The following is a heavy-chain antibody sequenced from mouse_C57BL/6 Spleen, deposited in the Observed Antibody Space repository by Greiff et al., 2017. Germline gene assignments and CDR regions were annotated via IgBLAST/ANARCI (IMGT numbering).Heavy chain of an antibody. D-gene: IGHD2-12*01. CDR1: GFTFSDYY. CDR2: INYDGSST. V-gene: IGHV5-16*01. J-gene: IGHJ2*01. CDR3: ARKSILTTFDD. Sequence: EVQRVESEGGLVQPGSSMKLSCTASGFTFSDYYMAWVSQVPEKGLEWVANINYDGSSTYYLDSLKSRFIISRDNAKNTLYLQMRSLKSEYTATYYCARKSILTTFDDWGQGTTLTVAS.